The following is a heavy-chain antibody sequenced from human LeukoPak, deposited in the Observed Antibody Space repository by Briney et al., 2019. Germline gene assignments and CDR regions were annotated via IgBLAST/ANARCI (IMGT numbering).Heavy chain of an antibody. CDR2: ISAYGGT. Sequence: SETLSLTCNVSADFFSSYYWSWLRQPAGKGPQWIGRISAYGGTNYSPSLTGRVALSLDTSKQQLSLKISSMTAADTGVYYCARDLSSGWYYLDPWGQGALVTVSS. J-gene: IGHJ4*01. V-gene: IGHV4-4*07. CDR1: ADFFSSYY. D-gene: IGHD6-19*01. CDR3: ARDLSSGWYYLDP.